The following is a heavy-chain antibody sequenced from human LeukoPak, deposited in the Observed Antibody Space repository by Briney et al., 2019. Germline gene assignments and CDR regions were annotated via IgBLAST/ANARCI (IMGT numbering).Heavy chain of an antibody. J-gene: IGHJ5*02. CDR1: GFTFSSYW. Sequence: GGSLRLSCAASGFTFSSYWMSWVRQAPVKGLEWVANIKQDGSEKYYVDSVKGRFTISRDNAKNSLYLQMNSLRAEDTAVYYCARDFTYYGFWSGYSTGTNWFDPWGQGTLVTVSS. V-gene: IGHV3-7*01. CDR2: IKQDGSEK. D-gene: IGHD3-3*01. CDR3: ARDFTYYGFWSGYSTGTNWFDP.